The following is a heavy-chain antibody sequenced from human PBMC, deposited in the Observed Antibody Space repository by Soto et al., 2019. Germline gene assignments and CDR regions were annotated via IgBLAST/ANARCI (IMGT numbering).Heavy chain of an antibody. V-gene: IGHV3-74*01. CDR1: GLTFSSYW. D-gene: IGHD5-12*01. J-gene: IGHJ3*02. CDR2: INSDGSST. Sequence: GWSLRLSFASSGLTFSSYWMHWVRQAPGKGLVWVSRINSDGSSTSYADSVKGRFTISRDNAKNTLYLQMNSLRAEDTAVYYCARDGIVATIDAFDIWGQGTMVTVSS. CDR3: ARDGIVATIDAFDI.